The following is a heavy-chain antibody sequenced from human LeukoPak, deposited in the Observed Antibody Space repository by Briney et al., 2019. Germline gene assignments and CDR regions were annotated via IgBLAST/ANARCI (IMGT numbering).Heavy chain of an antibody. CDR3: ANFPYKGHDRPGTIVDY. J-gene: IGHJ4*02. CDR2: ISGDGGST. D-gene: IGHD3-10*01. V-gene: IGHV3-43*02. Sequence: GGSLRLSCAASGFTFDDYAMHWVRQAPGKGLEWVSLISGDGGSTYYADSVKGRFTISRDNSKNSLYLQMNSLRTEDTALYYCANFPYKGHDRPGTIVDYWGQGTLVTVSS. CDR1: GFTFDDYA.